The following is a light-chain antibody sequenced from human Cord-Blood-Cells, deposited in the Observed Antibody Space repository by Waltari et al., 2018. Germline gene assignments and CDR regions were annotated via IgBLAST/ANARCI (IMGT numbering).Light chain of an antibody. CDR2: DVS. V-gene: IGLV2-14*01. J-gene: IGLJ3*02. CDR1: SSDVGGYNY. CDR3: SSYTSSSTLV. Sequence: QSALTQPASVSGSPGQSITISCTGTSSDVGGYNYFSWYQQHPGKAPKRMIYDVSNRPSGVSNRFSGSKSXXTASXTISGLQAEDEADYYCSSYTSSSTLVFGGGTKLTVL.